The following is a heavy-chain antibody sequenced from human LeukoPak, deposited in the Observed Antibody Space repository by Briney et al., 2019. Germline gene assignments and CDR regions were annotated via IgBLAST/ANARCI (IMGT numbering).Heavy chain of an antibody. CDR2: ISSSGSAI. Sequence: GGSLRLSCAASGFTFSSYEMNWVRRAPGKGLEWVSYISSSGSAIYYADSVKGRFTISRDNAKNSLYLQMNSLRVEDTAIYYCVKVAKYYYGSETYYFFEHWGQGTPVTASS. V-gene: IGHV3-48*03. J-gene: IGHJ4*02. CDR3: VKVAKYYYGSETYYFFEH. D-gene: IGHD3-10*01. CDR1: GFTFSSYE.